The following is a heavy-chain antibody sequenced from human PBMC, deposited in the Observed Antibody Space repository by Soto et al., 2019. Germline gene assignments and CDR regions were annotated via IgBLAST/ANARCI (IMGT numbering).Heavy chain of an antibody. J-gene: IGHJ4*02. CDR2: ISGSDDTT. Sequence: PGGSLRLSCTASGFTFSSYAMSWVRQAPGKGLEWVAAISGSDDTTYYADSVKGRFTISRDNSKNTLYLQMNSLRAEDTAVYYCTKDSRVTMVGGVFIPPGYWGQGTLVTVSS. D-gene: IGHD3-10*01. CDR3: TKDSRVTMVGGVFIPPGY. CDR1: GFTFSSYA. V-gene: IGHV3-23*01.